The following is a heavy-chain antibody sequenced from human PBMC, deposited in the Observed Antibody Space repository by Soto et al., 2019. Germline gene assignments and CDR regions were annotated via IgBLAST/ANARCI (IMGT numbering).Heavy chain of an antibody. CDR1: GFSGSSKY. CDR3: ASGRTEGHYFDS. J-gene: IGHJ4*02. Sequence: GWSLRLSCAASGFSGSSKYMSWVRQAPGKGLECVSVIYSGGSTHYADSVKGRFTISRDNSKNALYLQMNSLRAEDTAVYYCASGRTEGHYFDSWGEGTPVTVSS. V-gene: IGHV3-53*01. CDR2: IYSGGST.